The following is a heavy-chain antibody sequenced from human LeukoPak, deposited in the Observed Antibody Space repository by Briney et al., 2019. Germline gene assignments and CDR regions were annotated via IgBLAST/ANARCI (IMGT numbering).Heavy chain of an antibody. D-gene: IGHD3-3*01. CDR2: ISSSSSYI. CDR1: GFTFSSYS. CDR3: ALYYDFWSGYYSNWFDP. Sequence: PVGSLRLSCAASGFTFSSYSMNWVRQAPGKGLEWVSSISSSSSYIYYADSVKGRFTISRDNAKNSLYLQMNSLRAEDTAVYYCALYYDFWSGYYSNWFDPWGQGTLVTVSS. J-gene: IGHJ5*02. V-gene: IGHV3-21*01.